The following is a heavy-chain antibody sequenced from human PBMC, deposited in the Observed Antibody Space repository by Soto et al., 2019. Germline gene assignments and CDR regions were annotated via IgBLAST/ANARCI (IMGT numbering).Heavy chain of an antibody. CDR2: ISSSSSTI. CDR3: ARYNGGIDY. D-gene: IGHD2-8*01. V-gene: IGHV3-48*01. Sequence: GGSLRLSCAASGFTFSSYSMNWVRQAPGKGLEWVSYISSSSSTIYYADSVKGRFTISRDNAKNSLYLQMNSLRAEDTAVYYCARYNGGIDYWGQGTLVTVSS. J-gene: IGHJ4*02. CDR1: GFTFSSYS.